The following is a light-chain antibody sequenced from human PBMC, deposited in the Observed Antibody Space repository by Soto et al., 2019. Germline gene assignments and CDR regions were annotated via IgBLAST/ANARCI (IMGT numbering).Light chain of an antibody. Sequence: EIVLTQSPATLSLSPGERATLSCRASQSVSSYLAWYQQKPGQAPRLLIYDASNRATGIPARFSGSGPGTDFTLTISSLEPEDFAVYYCQQRSHWHLTFGGGTKVEIK. CDR2: DAS. CDR3: QQRSHWHLT. J-gene: IGKJ4*01. V-gene: IGKV3D-11*02. CDR1: QSVSSY.